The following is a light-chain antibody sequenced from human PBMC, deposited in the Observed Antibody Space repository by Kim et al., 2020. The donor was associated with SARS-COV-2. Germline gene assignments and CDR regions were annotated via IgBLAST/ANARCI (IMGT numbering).Light chain of an antibody. Sequence: DIQMTQSPSSLSASVGDRVTITCRASQGIKTYLNWYQQKPGKPPKFLIYDASTLQSGVPSRFIGGGSGTDFTLTIRGLQPEDFATYYCQQTYNTPVTFGQGTKVDIK. J-gene: IGKJ1*01. CDR1: QGIKTY. CDR2: DAS. V-gene: IGKV1-39*01. CDR3: QQTYNTPVT.